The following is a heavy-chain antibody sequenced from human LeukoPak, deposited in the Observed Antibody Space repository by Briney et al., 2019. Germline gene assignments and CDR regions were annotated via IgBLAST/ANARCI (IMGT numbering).Heavy chain of an antibody. J-gene: IGHJ4*02. CDR2: IYYSGYT. Sequence: SETLSLTCSVSGGSISSSSYYGGWIRQPPGKGLEWIGSIYYSGYTYYNPSLKSRVSISADTSKNQFSLKVSSVTAADTAVYYCARMYGGNWVIDYWGQGTLVTVSS. D-gene: IGHD4-23*01. CDR1: GGSISSSSYY. V-gene: IGHV4-39*01. CDR3: ARMYGGNWVIDY.